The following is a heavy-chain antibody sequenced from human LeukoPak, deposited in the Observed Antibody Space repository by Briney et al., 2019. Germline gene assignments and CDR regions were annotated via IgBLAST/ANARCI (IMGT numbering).Heavy chain of an antibody. V-gene: IGHV3-7*01. CDR1: GFTFSNYW. CDR2: IDGDGSEK. CDR3: ASSVVVVPAANLVFDY. D-gene: IGHD2-2*01. Sequence: GGSLRLSCAVSGFTFSNYWMSWVRQAPGKGLEWVANIDGDGSEKYYVDSVKGRFTISRDNAKNSLYLQMNSLRAEDTAVYYCASSVVVVPAANLVFDYWGQGTLVTVSS. J-gene: IGHJ4*02.